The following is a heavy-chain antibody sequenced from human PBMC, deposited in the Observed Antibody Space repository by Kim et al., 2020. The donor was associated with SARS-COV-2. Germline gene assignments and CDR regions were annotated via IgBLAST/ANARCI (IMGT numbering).Heavy chain of an antibody. J-gene: IGHJ4*02. CDR2: IYYSGST. CDR1: GGSISSGDYY. D-gene: IGHD3-10*01. V-gene: IGHV4-30-4*01. CDR3: ASLGPYYYGSSDFDY. Sequence: SETLSLTCTVSGGSISSGDYYWSWIRQPPGKGLEWIGYIYYSGSTYYNPSLKSRVTISVDTSKNQFSLKLSSVTAADTAVYYSASLGPYYYGSSDFDYWGQGTLVTVSS.